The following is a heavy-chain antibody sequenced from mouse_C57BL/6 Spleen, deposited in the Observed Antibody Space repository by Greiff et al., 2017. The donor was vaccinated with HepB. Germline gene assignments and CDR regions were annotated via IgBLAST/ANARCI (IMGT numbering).Heavy chain of an antibody. CDR1: GYTFTSYW. CDR3: ARGRWDPFYFDY. CDR2: IDPSDSYT. Sequence: VQLQQSGAELVKPGASVKLSCKASGYTFTSYWMQWVKQRPGQGLEWIGEIDPSDSYTNYNQKFKGKATLTVDTSSSTADMQLSSRTSEASAVYYCARGRWDPFYFDYWGQGTTLTVSS. D-gene: IGHD4-1*01. V-gene: IGHV1-50*01. J-gene: IGHJ2*01.